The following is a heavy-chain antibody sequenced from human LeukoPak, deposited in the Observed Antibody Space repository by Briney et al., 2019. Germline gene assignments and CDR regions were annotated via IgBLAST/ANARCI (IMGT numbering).Heavy chain of an antibody. V-gene: IGHV1-2*02. J-gene: IGHJ4*02. CDR1: GYTFTGYY. CDR3: ARGYSGYDV. D-gene: IGHD5-12*01. CDR2: INPNSGGT. Sequence: ASVKVSCKASGYTFTGYYMHWVRQPPGQGLEWMGWINPNSGGTNNAQKYQRRVTMTRDTSNSISYMERSMLRADATADYYAARGYSGYDVWGQGTLVTVSS.